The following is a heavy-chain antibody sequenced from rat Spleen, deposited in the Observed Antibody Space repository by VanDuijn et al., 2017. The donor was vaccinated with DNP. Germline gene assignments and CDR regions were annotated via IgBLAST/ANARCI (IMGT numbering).Heavy chain of an antibody. J-gene: IGHJ2*01. V-gene: IGHV2-13*01. CDR2: IWAAGGT. D-gene: IGHD1-12*02. Sequence: QVQLKESGPGLVQPSQTLSLTCTVSGLSLTNYHISWVRQPPGKSLVWMGSIWAAGGTNYNSAVQSRLSISRDTSKSQVFLKMNSLQTEDTATYYCARGDYDGSYYSYYFDYWGQGVMVTVSS. CDR1: GLSLTNYH. CDR3: ARGDYDGSYYSYYFDY.